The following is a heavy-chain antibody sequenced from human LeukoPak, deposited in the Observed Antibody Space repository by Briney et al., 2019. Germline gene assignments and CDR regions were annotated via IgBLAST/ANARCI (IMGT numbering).Heavy chain of an antibody. CDR3: ARDPIAVAPGGYFDY. D-gene: IGHD6-19*01. CDR2: ISYDGSNK. V-gene: IGHV3-30-3*01. CDR1: GFTFSSYA. Sequence: GGSLRLSCAAPGFTFSSYAMHWVRQAPGKGLEWVAVISYDGSNKYYADSVKGRFTISRDNPKNTLYLQMNSLRAEDTAVYYCARDPIAVAPGGYFDYWGQGTLVTVSS. J-gene: IGHJ4*02.